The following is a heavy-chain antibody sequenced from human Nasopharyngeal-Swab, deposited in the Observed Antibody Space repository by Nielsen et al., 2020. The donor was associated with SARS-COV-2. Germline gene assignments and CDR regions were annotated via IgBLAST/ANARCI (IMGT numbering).Heavy chain of an antibody. CDR2: INSDGSST. J-gene: IGHJ6*02. CDR3: ARTKWLRFGYYYGMDV. V-gene: IGHV3-74*01. D-gene: IGHD5-12*01. Sequence: VRQMPGKGLVWVSRINSDGSSTTYADSVKGRFTISRDNAKNSLYLQMNSLRAEDTAVYYCARTKWLRFGYYYGMDVWGQGTTVTVSS.